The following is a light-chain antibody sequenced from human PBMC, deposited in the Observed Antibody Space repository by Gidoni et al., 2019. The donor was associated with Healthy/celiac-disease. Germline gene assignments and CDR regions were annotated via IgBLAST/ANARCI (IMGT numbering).Light chain of an antibody. Sequence: SSELTQPSSVSVSPGQTARITCSGDVLANKYARWFQQKPGQAPVLVIPNDSERPSGIPERFSGSSSGTTVTLTISGAQVEDEADYYCYSAADNNLVFGGGTKLTVL. CDR2: NDS. V-gene: IGLV3-27*01. CDR3: YSAADNNLV. CDR1: VLANKY. J-gene: IGLJ3*02.